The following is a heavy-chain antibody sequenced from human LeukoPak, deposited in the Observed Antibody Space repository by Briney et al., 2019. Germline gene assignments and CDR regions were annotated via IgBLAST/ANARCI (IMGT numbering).Heavy chain of an antibody. Sequence: SVKVSCKASGGTFSSYAISWVRQAPGQGLEWMGGIIPILGTANYAQKFQGRVTITTDESTSTAYMELSSLRSEDTAVYYCARDRMSPYSSGGFDYWGQGTLVTVSS. CDR1: GGTFSSYA. CDR3: ARDRMSPYSSGGFDY. D-gene: IGHD6-25*01. CDR2: IIPILGTA. V-gene: IGHV1-69*05. J-gene: IGHJ4*02.